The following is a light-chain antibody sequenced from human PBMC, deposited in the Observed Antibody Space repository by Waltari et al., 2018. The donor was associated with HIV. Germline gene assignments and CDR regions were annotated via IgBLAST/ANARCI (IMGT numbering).Light chain of an antibody. J-gene: IGLJ3*02. CDR2: DKT. CDR3: QVWDSTSDWV. Sequence: SYVLTQPPSVSVAPGQTASITCGGDNLGTKSVHWYQQKSGQAPVLVVSDKTDRPSGIPERFSGSNSGNTATLTLNRVEAGDEADYYCQVWDSTSDWVFGGGSKLTVL. CDR1: NLGTKS. V-gene: IGLV3-21*02.